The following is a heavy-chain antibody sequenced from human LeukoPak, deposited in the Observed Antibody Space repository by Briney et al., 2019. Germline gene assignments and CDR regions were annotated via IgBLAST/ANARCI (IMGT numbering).Heavy chain of an antibody. CDR2: IFYTGST. V-gene: IGHV4-31*03. CDR1: GGSISSGGDY. CDR3: ASSAPGYSDY. D-gene: IGHD6-13*01. Sequence: SETLSLTCTVSGGSISSGGDYWSWIRQYPGKGLEWIGYIFYTGSTYYNPSLESRVTISVDTSKNQFSLKLNSVTAADTAVYYCASSAPGYSDYWGQGTLVTVSS. J-gene: IGHJ4*02.